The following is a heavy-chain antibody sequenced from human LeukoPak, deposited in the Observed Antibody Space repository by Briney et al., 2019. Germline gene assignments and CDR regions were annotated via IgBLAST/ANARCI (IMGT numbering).Heavy chain of an antibody. V-gene: IGHV3-66*01. CDR2: IYSGGST. CDR1: GFTVSSNY. J-gene: IGHJ5*02. CDR3: ARSITMVRGVNNWFDP. D-gene: IGHD3-10*01. Sequence: PGGSLRLSCAASGFTVSSNYMNWVRQAPGKGLEWVSVIYSGGSTYYADSIKGRFTISRDNSKNALYLQMNSLRVEDTAVYYCARSITMVRGVNNWFDPWGQGTLVTVSS.